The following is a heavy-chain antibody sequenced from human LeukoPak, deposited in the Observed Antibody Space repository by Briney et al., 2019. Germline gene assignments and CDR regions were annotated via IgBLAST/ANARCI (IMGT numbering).Heavy chain of an antibody. J-gene: IGHJ4*02. CDR3: AKDVVPAAI. D-gene: IGHD2-2*01. V-gene: IGHV3-23*01. Sequence: GGSLRLSCAVSGFTISNYVMSWVRQAPGKGLEWVSGISMSGGSTYYADSVKGRFTISRDNSKNTLYLQMNSLRAEETAMYHCAKDVVPAAIWGQGTRVTVSS. CDR1: GFTISNYV. CDR2: ISMSGGST.